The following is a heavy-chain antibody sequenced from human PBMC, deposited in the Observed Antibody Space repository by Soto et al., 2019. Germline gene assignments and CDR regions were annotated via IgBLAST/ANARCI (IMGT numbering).Heavy chain of an antibody. Sequence: EVQLVESGGGLVQPGGSLRLSCAASGFTFSDHYMDWVRQAPGKGLEWVGRTRNKANSYTTEYAASVKGRFTISRDVSXNXQYLQRSSLKTEDTAVYYCARERVTTVPTLGGYFDFCGRGTMFTVSS. CDR1: GFTFSDHY. CDR3: ARERVTTVPTLGGYFDF. V-gene: IGHV3-72*01. CDR2: TRNKANSYTT. D-gene: IGHD4-17*01. J-gene: IGHJ2*01.